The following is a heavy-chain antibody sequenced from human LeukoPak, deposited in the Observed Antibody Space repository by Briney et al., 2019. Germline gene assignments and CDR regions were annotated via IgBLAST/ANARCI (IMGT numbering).Heavy chain of an antibody. CDR1: GDSISSGDYY. J-gene: IGHJ4*02. D-gene: IGHD3-22*01. Sequence: SQTLSLTCTVSGDSISSGDYYWSWIRQPAGKGLEWIGRISSSGSTNYNPSLKSRVTISVDTSKNQFSLKLSSVTAADTAVYFCARANSYDSSGHYYEFGYWGQGTLVTVSS. V-gene: IGHV4-61*02. CDR2: ISSSGST. CDR3: ARANSYDSSGHYYEFGY.